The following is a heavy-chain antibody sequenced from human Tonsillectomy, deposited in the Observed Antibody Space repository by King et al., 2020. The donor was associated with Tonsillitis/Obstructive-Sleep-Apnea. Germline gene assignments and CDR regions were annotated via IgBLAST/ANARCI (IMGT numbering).Heavy chain of an antibody. D-gene: IGHD3-3*01. V-gene: IGHV3-7*04. CDR3: ARDGDYYDFWSGYYTGGFDY. J-gene: IGHJ4*02. CDR2: IKQDGSEK. Sequence: VQLVESGGGLAQPGGSLRLSCAASGFTFSSYWMSWVRQAPGKGLEWVANIKQDGSEKYYVDSVKGRFTISRDNAKNSLYLQMNSLRAEDTAVYYCARDGDYYDFWSGYYTGGFDYWGQGTLVTVSS. CDR1: GFTFSSYW.